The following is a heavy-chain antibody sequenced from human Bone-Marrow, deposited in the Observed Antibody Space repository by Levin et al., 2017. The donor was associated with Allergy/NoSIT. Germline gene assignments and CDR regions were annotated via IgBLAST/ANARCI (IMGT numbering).Heavy chain of an antibody. CDR2: INPISGGP. CDR3: ARLSHDKESY. D-gene: IGHD3-22*01. CDR1: GYSFIGYY. Sequence: GASVKVSCKTSGYSFIGYYLHWVRQAPGQGPEWMGWINPISGGPNYAQKFQGRVTMTRDTSISTAYMELSRLRSDDTAVYYCARLSHDKESYWGPGTLVTVSS. J-gene: IGHJ4*02. V-gene: IGHV1-2*02.